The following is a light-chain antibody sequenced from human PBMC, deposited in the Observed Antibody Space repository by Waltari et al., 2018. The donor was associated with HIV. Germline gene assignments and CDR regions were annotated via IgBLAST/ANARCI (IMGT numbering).Light chain of an antibody. CDR1: SSDVGGYDS. CDR3: SSYTKGTSLRV. V-gene: IGLV2-14*01. Sequence: QSALTQPASVSGSPGQSITISCTGTSSDVGGYDSFSWYQQHPGKAPKLMISDVSNRPSGVSNRFSGSKSGTTASLTISGLQAEDEADYYCSSYTKGTSLRVFGTGTTVTVL. CDR2: DVS. J-gene: IGLJ1*01.